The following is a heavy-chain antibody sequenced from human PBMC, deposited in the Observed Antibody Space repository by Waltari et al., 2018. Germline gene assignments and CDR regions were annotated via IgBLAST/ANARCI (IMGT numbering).Heavy chain of an antibody. D-gene: IGHD2-15*01. J-gene: IGHJ3*02. V-gene: IGHV4-59*01. CDR1: GGTFSSYA. CDR2: IYYSGST. CDR3: AREGGYCSGGSCQGSDAFDI. Sequence: QVQLVQSGAEVKKPGSSVKVSCKASGGTFSSYALSWVRQAPGQGLEWIGYIYYSGSTNYNPSLKSRVTISVDTSKNQFSLKLSSVTAADTAVYYCAREGGYCSGGSCQGSDAFDIWGQGTMVTVSS.